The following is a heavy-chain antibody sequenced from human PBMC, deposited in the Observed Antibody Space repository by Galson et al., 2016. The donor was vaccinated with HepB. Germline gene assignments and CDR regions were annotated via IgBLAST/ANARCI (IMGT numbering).Heavy chain of an antibody. CDR2: ISSTGDYI. D-gene: IGHD2-15*01. CDR3: AKSLVGGPALVGGFDY. V-gene: IGHV3-21*01. J-gene: IGHJ4*02. Sequence: SLRLSCAASGFTFRTYGMNWVRQAPGKGLEWVSSISSTGDYIYYADSVKGRFTTSRDNTKNLLYLQMNILRVDDTAVYYCAKSLVGGPALVGGFDYWGQGTLVIVSS. CDR1: GFTFRTYG.